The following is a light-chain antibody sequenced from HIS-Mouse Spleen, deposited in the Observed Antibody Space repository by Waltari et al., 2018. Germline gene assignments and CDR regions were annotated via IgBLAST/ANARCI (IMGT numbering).Light chain of an antibody. J-gene: IGKJ3*01. CDR3: QQYNNWPFT. CDR1: QSVSSN. V-gene: IGKV3-15*01. CDR2: GAS. Sequence: EIVMTQSPATLSVSPGERATPPCRASQSVSSNLAWYQQKPGQAPRLLIYGASTRATGIPARFSGSGSGTEFTLTISSMQSEDFAVYYCQQYNNWPFTFGPGTKVDIK.